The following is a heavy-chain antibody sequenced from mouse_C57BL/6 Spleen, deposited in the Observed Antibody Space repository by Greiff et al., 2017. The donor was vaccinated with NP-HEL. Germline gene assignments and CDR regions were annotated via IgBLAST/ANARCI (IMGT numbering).Heavy chain of an antibody. D-gene: IGHD1-1*01. CDR3: TTRYYGSSYFDY. V-gene: IGHV14-4*01. CDR2: IDPENGDT. Sequence: VQLQQSGAELVRPGASVKLSCTASGFNIKDDYMHWVKQRPEQGLEWIGWIDPENGDTEYASKFQGKATITADTSSNTAYLQLSSLTSVDTAVYYCTTRYYGSSYFDYWGQGTTLTVSS. CDR1: GFNIKDDY. J-gene: IGHJ2*01.